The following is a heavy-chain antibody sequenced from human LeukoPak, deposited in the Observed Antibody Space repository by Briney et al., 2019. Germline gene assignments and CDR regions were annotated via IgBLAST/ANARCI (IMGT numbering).Heavy chain of an antibody. J-gene: IGHJ4*02. D-gene: IGHD3-10*01. Sequence: ASVKVSCKASGYTFTSFGISWVRQAPGQGLEWMGWISAYNGDTNYAQKLQGRVTMTTDTSTSTAYMELRSLRSDDTAVYYCAKDYNPDLIHYFDYWGQGTLVTVSS. V-gene: IGHV1-18*01. CDR1: GYTFTSFG. CDR3: AKDYNPDLIHYFDY. CDR2: ISAYNGDT.